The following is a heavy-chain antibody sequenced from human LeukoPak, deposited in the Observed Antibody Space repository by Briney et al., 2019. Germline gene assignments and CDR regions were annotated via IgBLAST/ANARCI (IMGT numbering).Heavy chain of an antibody. Sequence: GRALRLSCAASGFTFDDYAMHWVRQAPGKGLEGVSGISWNSCSIDYADSVKGRFTISRDNAKNSLYLQMNSLRAEDTALYYCAKDIGGGGYYCGSGSYYSPYYYYGMDVWGQGTTVTVSS. CDR1: GFTFDDYA. V-gene: IGHV3-9*01. D-gene: IGHD3-10*01. CDR2: ISWNSCSI. CDR3: AKDIGGGGYYCGSGSYYSPYYYYGMDV. J-gene: IGHJ6*02.